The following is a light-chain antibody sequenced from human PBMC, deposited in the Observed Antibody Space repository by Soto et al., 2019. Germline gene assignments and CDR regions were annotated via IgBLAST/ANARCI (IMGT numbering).Light chain of an antibody. J-gene: IGKJ1*01. Sequence: EIVLTQSPGTLSLSPGERATLSCRASQSISSNYLAWYQQTPGQVPRLLIYDASSRAAGIPDRFSGSGSGTDFTLTISRLEPEDFGVYYCQQYGGSPRTFGQGTKVDIK. V-gene: IGKV3-20*01. CDR1: QSISSNY. CDR2: DAS. CDR3: QQYGGSPRT.